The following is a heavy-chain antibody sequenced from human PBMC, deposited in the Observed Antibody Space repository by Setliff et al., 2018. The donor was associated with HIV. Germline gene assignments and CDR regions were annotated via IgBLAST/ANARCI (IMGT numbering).Heavy chain of an antibody. CDR3: AGDGGYHQLFDC. V-gene: IGHV3-7*03. J-gene: IGHJ4*02. D-gene: IGHD6-19*01. Sequence: GGSLRLSCSASGFTFSSYWMNWVRQAPGRGLEWVANVKQDASEKYYVDSVKGRFNISRDNAKSSLYLQMNNLTAEDTAVYYCAGDGGYHQLFDCWGQGTLGTVSS. CDR1: GFTFSSYW. CDR2: VKQDASEK.